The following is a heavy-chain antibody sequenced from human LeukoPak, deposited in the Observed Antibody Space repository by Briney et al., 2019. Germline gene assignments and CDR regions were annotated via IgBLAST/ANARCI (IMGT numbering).Heavy chain of an antibody. Sequence: ASVKVSCKVSGYTLTELSMHWVRQAPGKGLEWMGGFDPEDGETIYAQKFQGRVTMTEDTSTDTAYMELSSLGSEDTAVYYCATAVFFAGGVRVTTYYFDYWGQGTLVSVSS. CDR1: GYTLTELS. V-gene: IGHV1-24*01. CDR2: FDPEDGET. D-gene: IGHD4-17*01. CDR3: ATAVFFAGGVRVTTYYFDY. J-gene: IGHJ4*02.